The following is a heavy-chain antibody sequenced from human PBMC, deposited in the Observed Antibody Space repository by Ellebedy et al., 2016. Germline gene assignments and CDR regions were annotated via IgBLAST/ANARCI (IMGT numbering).Heavy chain of an antibody. D-gene: IGHD2-21*02. Sequence: GGSLRLSCVASGFTFNSYGMSWVRQAPGKGLEWVSAFGDSGGTTYYADSVKGRFTISRDNSKNTLYLQMTSLRAEDTALYYCAKGLMRNYFYYYGLDVWGQGTAVTVSS. CDR3: AKGLMRNYFYYYGLDV. CDR2: FGDSGGTT. J-gene: IGHJ6*02. V-gene: IGHV3-23*01. CDR1: GFTFNSYG.